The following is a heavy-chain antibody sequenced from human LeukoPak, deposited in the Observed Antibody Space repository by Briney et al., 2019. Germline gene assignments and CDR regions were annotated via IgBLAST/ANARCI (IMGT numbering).Heavy chain of an antibody. CDR1: GGSISSGGYY. D-gene: IGHD5-24*01. V-gene: IGHV4-31*03. J-gene: IGHJ4*02. CDR3: VRHGSGYNFLYYFDF. Sequence: PSETLSLTCTVSGGSISSGGYYWSWIRQHPGKGLEWIGYIYYSGSTYYSPSLKSRVTVSVDTSKNQFSLELSSVTAADTAVYYCVRHGSGYNFLYYFDFWGQGTLVPVSS. CDR2: IYYSGST.